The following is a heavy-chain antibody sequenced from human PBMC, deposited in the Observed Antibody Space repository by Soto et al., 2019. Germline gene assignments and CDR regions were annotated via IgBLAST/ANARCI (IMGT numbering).Heavy chain of an antibody. CDR3: AKSLRIDAFDI. D-gene: IGHD2-15*01. V-gene: IGHV3-9*01. J-gene: IGHJ3*02. CDR1: GFTFDDYA. Sequence: EVQLVESGGGLVQPGRSLRLSCAASGFTFDDYAMHWVRQAPGKGLEWVSGISWNSGSIGYADSVKGRFTISRDNAKNSLYLQMNSLRAEDTALYYCAKSLRIDAFDIWGQGTMVTVSS. CDR2: ISWNSGSI.